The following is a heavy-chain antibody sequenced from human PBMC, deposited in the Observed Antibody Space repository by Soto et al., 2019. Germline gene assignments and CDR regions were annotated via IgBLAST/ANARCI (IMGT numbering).Heavy chain of an antibody. D-gene: IGHD3-10*01. V-gene: IGHV4-34*01. CDR1: GGSFSGYY. J-gene: IGHJ5*02. Sequence: SSETLSLTCAVYGGSFSGYYWSWIRQPPGKGLEWIGEINHSGSTNYNPSLKSRVTISVDTSKNQFSLKLSSVTAADTAVYYCARGRPVYGSGRTNWFDPWGQGTLVTVSS. CDR2: INHSGST. CDR3: ARGRPVYGSGRTNWFDP.